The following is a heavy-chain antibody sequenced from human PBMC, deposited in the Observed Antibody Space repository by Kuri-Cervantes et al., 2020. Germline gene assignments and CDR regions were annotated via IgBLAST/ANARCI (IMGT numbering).Heavy chain of an antibody. J-gene: IGHJ4*02. CDR1: GFTFSSYG. D-gene: IGHD3-22*01. V-gene: IGHV3-30*02. CDR2: IRYDGSNK. Sequence: GGSLRLSCAASGFTFSSYGMHWVRQAPGKGLEWVAFIRYDGSNKYYADCVKGRFTISRDNSKNTLYLQMNSLRAEDTAVYYCAKDYYSKYYFDYWGQGTLVTVSS. CDR3: AKDYYSKYYFDY.